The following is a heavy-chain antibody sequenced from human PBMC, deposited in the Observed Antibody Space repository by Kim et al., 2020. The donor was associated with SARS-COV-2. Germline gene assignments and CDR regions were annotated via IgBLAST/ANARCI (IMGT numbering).Heavy chain of an antibody. Sequence: EGSLRLSCAASGFTFSSYSMNWVRQAPGKGLEWVSSISSSSSYIYYADSVKGRFTISRDNAKNSLYLQMNSLRAEDTAVYYCARGSSSWYYFDYWGQGTLVTVSS. CDR3: ARGSSSWYYFDY. CDR1: GFTFSSYS. V-gene: IGHV3-21*01. D-gene: IGHD6-13*01. CDR2: ISSSSSYI. J-gene: IGHJ4*02.